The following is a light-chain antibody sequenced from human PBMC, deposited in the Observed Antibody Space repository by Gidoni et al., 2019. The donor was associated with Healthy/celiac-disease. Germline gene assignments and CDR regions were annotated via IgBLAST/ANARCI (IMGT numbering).Light chain of an antibody. V-gene: IGKV3-11*01. J-gene: IGKJ2*04. Sequence: ELVLTQSPATLSLSPGERATLSCRASQSVSSYLAWYQQKPGQAPRLLSYDASNRATGIPARFSGRGSGTDFTLTISSLEPEDFAVYYWQQRSNWPPRCSGGQGTKLEIK. CDR1: QSVSSY. CDR3: QQRSNWPPRCS. CDR2: DAS.